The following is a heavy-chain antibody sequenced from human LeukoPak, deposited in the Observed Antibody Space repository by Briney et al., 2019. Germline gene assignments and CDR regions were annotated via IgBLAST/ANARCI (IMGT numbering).Heavy chain of an antibody. D-gene: IGHD3-10*01. CDR2: IYYGGNT. CDR3: ATLRGGSGSYYNGGY. V-gene: IGHV4-39*01. J-gene: IGHJ4*02. CDR1: GGSIRSSTYY. Sequence: SETLSLTCTVSGGSIRSSTYYWGWIRQSPGKGLEWIGSIYYGGNTYYNPSLKSRLTISVDTSKKRFSLKLRSVTAADTAVYYCATLRGGSGSYYNGGYWGQGTLVTVSS.